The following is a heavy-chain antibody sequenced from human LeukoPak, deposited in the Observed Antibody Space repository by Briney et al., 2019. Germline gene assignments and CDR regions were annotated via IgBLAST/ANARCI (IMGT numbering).Heavy chain of an antibody. J-gene: IGHJ6*04. CDR3: AKDNYYGSGSYYSFLYGMDV. CDR1: GFTFSSYG. CDR2: ISYDGSNK. D-gene: IGHD3-10*01. V-gene: IGHV3-30*18. Sequence: GGSLRLSCAASGFTFSSYGMHWVRQAPGKGLEWVAVISYDGSNKYCADSVKGRFTISRDNSKNTLYLQMNSLRAEDTAVYYCAKDNYYGSGSYYSFLYGMDVWGKGTTVTVSS.